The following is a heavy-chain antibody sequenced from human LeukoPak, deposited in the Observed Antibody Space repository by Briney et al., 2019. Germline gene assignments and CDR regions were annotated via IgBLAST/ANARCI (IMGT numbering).Heavy chain of an antibody. J-gene: IGHJ4*02. CDR1: GFTFSDYA. CDR3: TKHRELCCGSDSSFDS. V-gene: IGHV3-30*18. CDR2: IEYDGGNE. Sequence: GWALRLSCATSGFTFSDYAMQGVRQAPGKGLKSVAFIEYDGGNEDYADSVKGRFTTSRDNSRNTLYLQMNSLRTEDTAVYYCTKHRELCCGSDSSFDSWGPGILVTVSS. D-gene: IGHD5-12*01.